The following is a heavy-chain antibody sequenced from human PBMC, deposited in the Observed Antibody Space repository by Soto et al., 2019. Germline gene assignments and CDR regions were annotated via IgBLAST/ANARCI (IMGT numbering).Heavy chain of an antibody. D-gene: IGHD3-10*01. J-gene: IGHJ4*02. CDR3: ARTPIITMVFDY. V-gene: IGHV4-31*03. CDR2: IYYSGST. CDR1: GGSISSGGYY. Sequence: PSETLSLTCTVSGGSISSGGYYWSWIRQHPGKGLEWIGYIYYSGSTYYNPSLKSRVTISVDTSKNQFSLKLSSVTAADTAVYYCARTPIITMVFDYWGQGTLVTVSS.